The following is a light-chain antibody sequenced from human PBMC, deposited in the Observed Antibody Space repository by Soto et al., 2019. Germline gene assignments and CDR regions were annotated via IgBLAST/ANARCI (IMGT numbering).Light chain of an antibody. J-gene: IGKJ2*01. CDR3: QQYDNWPYT. CDR2: GAS. Sequence: EIEMTQSPAALSVSPGQSVTLSCRSSQNIGGNLAWYQQRPGQSPRLLIYGASTRATAIPARFSGSGSGTEFTRTISSRQSEDFAVYFCQQYDNWPYTFGQGTKLEIK. V-gene: IGKV3-15*01. CDR1: QNIGGN.